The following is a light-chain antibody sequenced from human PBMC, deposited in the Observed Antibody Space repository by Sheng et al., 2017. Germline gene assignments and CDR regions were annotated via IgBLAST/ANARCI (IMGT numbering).Light chain of an antibody. CDR3: QQRSNWPFMYT. CDR1: QRIDSTY. J-gene: IGKJ2*01. V-gene: IGKV3-11*01. Sequence: EIVLTQFPGTLSLSPGDRATLSCRASQRIDSTYIAWYQQKPGQAPRLLIYDASNRATGIPARFSGSGSGTDFTLTISSLEPEDFAVYYCQQRSNWPFMYTFGQGTKLEIK. CDR2: DAS.